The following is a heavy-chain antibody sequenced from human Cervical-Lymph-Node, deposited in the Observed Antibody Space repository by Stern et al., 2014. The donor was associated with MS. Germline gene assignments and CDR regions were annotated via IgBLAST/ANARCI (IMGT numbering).Heavy chain of an antibody. V-gene: IGHV1-18*01. Sequence: QVQLVQSGAEDKMPGASVKVSCKASGYTFTSYGISWVRQAPGQGLEWMGWISAYKCNSNYAQNLPGRVTMTTDTSTSTAYMELRSLRSDDTAVYYCARGLLGSENACDIWGQGTMVTGSS. J-gene: IGHJ3*02. CDR2: ISAYKCNS. CDR3: ARGLLGSENACDI. CDR1: GYTFTSYG. D-gene: IGHD2-15*01.